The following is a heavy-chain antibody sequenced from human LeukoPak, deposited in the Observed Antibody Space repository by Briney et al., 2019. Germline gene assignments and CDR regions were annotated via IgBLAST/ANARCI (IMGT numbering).Heavy chain of an antibody. CDR3: ARDQIRYSNSPEALDL. CDR2: IKQDGSEK. V-gene: IGHV3-7*01. D-gene: IGHD5-18*01. Sequence: PGGSLRLSCAASGFTFSSYWMSWVRQAPGKGLEWVANIKQDGSEKYYVDSVKGRFTISRDNAKNSLYLQMNSLRAEDTAVYYCARDQIRYSNSPEALDLWGQGTLVSVSS. J-gene: IGHJ3*01. CDR1: GFTFSSYW.